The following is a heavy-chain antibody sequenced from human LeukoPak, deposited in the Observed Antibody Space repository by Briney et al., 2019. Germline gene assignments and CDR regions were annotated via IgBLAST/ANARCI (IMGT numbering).Heavy chain of an antibody. Sequence: SVKVSCKASGGTFSSYAISWVRQAPGQGLEWMGGIIPIFGTANYAQKFQGRVTITADESTSTAYMELSSLRSEDTAVYYCARDSGSRIFTNYYYYMDVWGKGTTVTISS. V-gene: IGHV1-69*13. D-gene: IGHD1-26*01. CDR2: IIPIFGTA. J-gene: IGHJ6*03. CDR3: ARDSGSRIFTNYYYYMDV. CDR1: GGTFSSYA.